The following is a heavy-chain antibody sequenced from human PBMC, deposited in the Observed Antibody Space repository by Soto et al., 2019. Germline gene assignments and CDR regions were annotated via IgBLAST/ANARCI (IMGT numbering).Heavy chain of an antibody. V-gene: IGHV3-30*18. D-gene: IGHD6-13*01. Sequence: QVQLVESGGGVVQPGRSLRLSCAASGFTFSSYGMHWVRQAPGKGLEWVAVISYDGSNKYYADSVKGRFTISRDNSKKTLYLQMNSLRAEDTVVYFCAKAGGIAAAGVYYYGMDVWGQGTTVTVSS. CDR3: AKAGGIAAAGVYYYGMDV. J-gene: IGHJ6*02. CDR2: ISYDGSNK. CDR1: GFTFSSYG.